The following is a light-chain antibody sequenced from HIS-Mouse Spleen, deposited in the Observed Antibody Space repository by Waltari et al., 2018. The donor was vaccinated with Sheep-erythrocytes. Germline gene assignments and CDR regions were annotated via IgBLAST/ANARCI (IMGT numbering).Light chain of an antibody. V-gene: IGLV2-11*01. CDR3: CSYAGSYNHV. Sequence: QSALTQPRSVSGSPGQSVTISCTGTSSDVGGYNYVPWYQQHPGKAPKLMIYDVSNRPSWVPDRFFGSKSGNTASLTISGLQAEDEADYYCCSYAGSYNHVFATGTKVTVL. CDR2: DVS. CDR1: SSDVGGYNY. J-gene: IGLJ1*01.